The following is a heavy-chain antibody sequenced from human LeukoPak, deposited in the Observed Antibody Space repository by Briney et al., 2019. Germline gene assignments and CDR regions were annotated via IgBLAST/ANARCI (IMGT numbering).Heavy chain of an antibody. CDR3: ASGRSLVDIWAF. Sequence: ASVKVSCKASGYTFTSYGISWVRQAPGQGLEWMGWISGYNGNTNYAQQKLQGRVTMTTDTSTSTAYMELRSLRSDDTAVYYCASGRSLVDIWAFWGQGTVVVVSS. CDR2: ISGYNGNT. D-gene: IGHD1-26*01. J-gene: IGHJ4*02. V-gene: IGHV1-18*01. CDR1: GYTFTSYG.